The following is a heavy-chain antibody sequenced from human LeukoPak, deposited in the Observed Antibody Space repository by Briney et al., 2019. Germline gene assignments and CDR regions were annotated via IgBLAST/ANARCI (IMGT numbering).Heavy chain of an antibody. CDR1: GGSFSGYC. Sequence: PSETLSLTSAVYGGSFSGYCCSWIRQPPGKGLEGIGEINHSGSANYNPSLNSRGTLSVDTSKHQFYLQLRSVPAAEPAVYYCARGEFGAAAGTGSHWFDPWGQGTLVTVSS. CDR3: ARGEFGAAAGTGSHWFDP. CDR2: INHSGSA. V-gene: IGHV4-34*01. J-gene: IGHJ5*02. D-gene: IGHD6-13*01.